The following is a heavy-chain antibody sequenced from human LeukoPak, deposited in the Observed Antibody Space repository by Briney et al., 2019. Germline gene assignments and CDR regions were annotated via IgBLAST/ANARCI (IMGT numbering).Heavy chain of an antibody. CDR1: EFTFSSYW. CDR2: IREDGNLT. D-gene: IGHD3-22*01. J-gene: IGHJ3*02. Sequence: PGGSLRLSCAASEFTFSSYWMYWVRQAPGKGLEWVANIREDGNLTYYVDSVKGRFAISRDNAKNSLYLQMNSLRVEDTAVYYCARDRNYYDGSGYYDAFGIWGQGTMVTVSS. V-gene: IGHV3-7*01. CDR3: ARDRNYYDGSGYYDAFGI.